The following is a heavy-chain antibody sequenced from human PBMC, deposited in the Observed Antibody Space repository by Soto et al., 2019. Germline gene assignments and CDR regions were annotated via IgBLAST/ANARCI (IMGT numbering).Heavy chain of an antibody. Sequence: QVQLVQSGAEVKKPGSSVTVSCKASGGTFSSYTISWVRQAPGQGLEWMAGISPIFGTPIYAQKFQDRVTITADDSTRTAYMEMNRLTSEDTAVYYCASVVVGSRLSLDYWGQGTLVTISS. CDR3: ASVVVGSRLSLDY. J-gene: IGHJ4*02. D-gene: IGHD1-26*01. V-gene: IGHV1-69*01. CDR2: ISPIFGTP. CDR1: GGTFSSYT.